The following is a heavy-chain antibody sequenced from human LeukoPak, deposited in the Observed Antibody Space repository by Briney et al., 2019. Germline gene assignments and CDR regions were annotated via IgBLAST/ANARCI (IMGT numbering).Heavy chain of an antibody. CDR3: ARATLGYSYGSTFDY. CDR1: GFTFSSYW. V-gene: IGHV3-7*01. Sequence: PGGSLRLSCAASGFTFSSYWMSWVRQAPGKGLEWVANIKQDGSEKYYVDSVKGRFTISRDNAKNSLYLQMNSLRAEDTAAYYCARATLGYSYGSTFDYWGQGTLVTVSS. J-gene: IGHJ4*02. D-gene: IGHD5-18*01. CDR2: IKQDGSEK.